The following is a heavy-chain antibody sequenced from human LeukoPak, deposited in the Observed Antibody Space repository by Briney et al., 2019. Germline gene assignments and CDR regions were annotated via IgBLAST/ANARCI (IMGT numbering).Heavy chain of an antibody. D-gene: IGHD6-19*01. CDR3: ARGAQWLVRTNAFDI. Sequence: GGSLRLSCAASGFTFSNYAMHWVRQAPGKGLEWGAVISYDGSNKYYADSVKGRFTISRDNSKNTLYLQMNSLRAEDTAVYYCARGAQWLVRTNAFDIWGQGTMVTVSS. V-gene: IGHV3-30-3*01. CDR1: GFTFSNYA. J-gene: IGHJ3*02. CDR2: ISYDGSNK.